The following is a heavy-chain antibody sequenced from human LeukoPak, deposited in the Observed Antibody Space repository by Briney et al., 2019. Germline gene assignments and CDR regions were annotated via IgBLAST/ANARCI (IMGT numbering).Heavy chain of an antibody. J-gene: IGHJ5*02. CDR3: ARALGVSSGGFDP. V-gene: IGHV4-34*01. Sequence: SETLSLTCAVYGGSFSGYYWSWIRQPPGKGLEWIGEINHSGSTNYNPSLKSRVTISVDTSKNQFSLKLSSVTAADTAVYYCARALGVSSGGFDPWGQGTLVTVSS. CDR1: GGSFSGYY. CDR2: INHSGST. D-gene: IGHD6-19*01.